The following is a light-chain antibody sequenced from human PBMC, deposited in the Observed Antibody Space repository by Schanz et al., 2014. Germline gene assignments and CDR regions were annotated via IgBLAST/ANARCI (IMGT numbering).Light chain of an antibody. CDR1: QSITTW. CDR2: QAS. V-gene: IGKV1-5*03. CDR3: QQYKSGPA. J-gene: IGKJ1*01. Sequence: DIPMTQSPSALSASVGDRVTITCRASQSITTWLAWYQQKPGKAPKLLIYQASSLESGVPSRFSGSGSGTEFTLTISSLQPDDFATYYCQQYKSGPAFGQGTKVEIK.